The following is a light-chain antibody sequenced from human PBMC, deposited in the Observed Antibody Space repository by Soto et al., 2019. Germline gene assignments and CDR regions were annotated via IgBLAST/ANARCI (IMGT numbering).Light chain of an antibody. V-gene: IGKV3-20*01. Sequence: EIVLTQSPGTLSLSPGEGATLSCRASPSVKSNNLAWYQQKPGQTPRLLIYAASTRATGIPDRFSGSGSGTDFTLTISRLEPEDVAVYYCQQYGRTPYIFGQGTKLEIK. J-gene: IGKJ2*01. CDR2: AAS. CDR1: PSVKSNN. CDR3: QQYGRTPYI.